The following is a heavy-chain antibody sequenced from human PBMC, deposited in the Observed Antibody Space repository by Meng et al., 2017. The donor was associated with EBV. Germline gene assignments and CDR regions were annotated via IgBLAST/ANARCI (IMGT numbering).Heavy chain of an antibody. V-gene: IGHV3-20*01. CDR3: ARAGISIFWQHWFDP. CDR1: GFTFDDYG. CDR2: INWNGENT. J-gene: IGHJ5*02. Sequence: GGSGGGGVRAGGSLRLSCAATGFTFDDYGMNWVRQVPGKGLEWVAGINWNGENTGYVDSVKGRFTISRDNAKNFLYLQMDSLRAEDTAFYHCARAGISIFWQHWFDPWGQGTLVTVSS. D-gene: IGHD3-3*01.